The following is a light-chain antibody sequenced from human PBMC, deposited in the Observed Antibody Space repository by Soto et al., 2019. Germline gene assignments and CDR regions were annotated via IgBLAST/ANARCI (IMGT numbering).Light chain of an antibody. Sequence: QSALTQPASVSGSPGQSITISCTGTSSDVGGYNYVSWYQQHPGKAPKRMLYDVSNRPSGVSNRFSGSKSVNTASLTISGLQAEDEADYYCSSYTSSSTVVFGVGTKLTVL. J-gene: IGLJ2*01. CDR2: DVS. CDR1: SSDVGGYNY. V-gene: IGLV2-14*01. CDR3: SSYTSSSTVV.